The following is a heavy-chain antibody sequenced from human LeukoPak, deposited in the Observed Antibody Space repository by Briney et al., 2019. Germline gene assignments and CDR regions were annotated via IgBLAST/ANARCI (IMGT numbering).Heavy chain of an antibody. CDR2: FNTNTGNP. CDR1: GYTFTSNA. V-gene: IGHV7-4-1*02. CDR3: ARKKGPMIVVDNFDY. J-gene: IGHJ4*02. Sequence: GASVKVSCKASGYTFTSNAMNWVRQAPGQGLEWMGWFNTNTGNPTYAQGFTGRFGFSLDTSVSTAYLQISSLKAEDTAVYYWARKKGPMIVVDNFDYWGQGTLVTVSS. D-gene: IGHD3-22*01.